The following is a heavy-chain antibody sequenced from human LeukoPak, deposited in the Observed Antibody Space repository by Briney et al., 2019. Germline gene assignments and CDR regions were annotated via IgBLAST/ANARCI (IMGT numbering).Heavy chain of an antibody. J-gene: IGHJ4*02. D-gene: IGHD6-13*01. CDR1: GFIFDDYD. CDR2: INWNGNTI. CDR3: AKDIVAAAGGFNFDY. Sequence: AGGSLRLSCAASGFIFDDYDMNWVRQAPGKGLEWVSHINWNGNTIGYGDSVKGRFTISRDNAKNSLYLQMNSLRAEDTALYYCAKDIVAAAGGFNFDYWGQGTLVTVSS. V-gene: IGHV3-20*04.